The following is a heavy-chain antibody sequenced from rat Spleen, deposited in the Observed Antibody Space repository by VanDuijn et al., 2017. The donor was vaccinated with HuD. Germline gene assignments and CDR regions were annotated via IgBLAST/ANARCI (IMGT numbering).Heavy chain of an antibody. Sequence: EVQLVESGGGLVQPGRSLKLSCAASGFIFSNYGMAWVRQAPTKGLEWVTTISFDGSSTYYRDSVKGRFTISRDKAKSTLYLQMDSLRSEDTATYYCARHDWELGYGGYEDWFAYWGQGTLVTVSS. J-gene: IGHJ3*01. V-gene: IGHV5-29*01. D-gene: IGHD1-11*01. CDR1: GFIFSNYG. CDR3: ARHDWELGYGGYEDWFAY. CDR2: ISFDGSST.